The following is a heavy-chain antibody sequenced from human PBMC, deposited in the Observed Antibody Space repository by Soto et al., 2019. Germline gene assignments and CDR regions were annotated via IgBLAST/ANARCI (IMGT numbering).Heavy chain of an antibody. CDR2: IHYTGSA. V-gene: IGHV4-31*11. CDR1: GASISSGGSY. CDR3: ARGVTAAGLFDF. J-gene: IGHJ4*02. Sequence: SETLSLTCAVSGASISSGGSYWSWIRQHPGKGLEWIGFIHYTGSADYNPSLKSRVTLSVDTSQSRFSVKLSSVTAADTALYYCARGVTAAGLFDFWGQGTLVTVSS. D-gene: IGHD6-13*01.